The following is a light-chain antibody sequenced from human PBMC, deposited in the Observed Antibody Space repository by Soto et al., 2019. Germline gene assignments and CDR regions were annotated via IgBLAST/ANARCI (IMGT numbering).Light chain of an antibody. Sequence: QLVLTQPPSVSEAPGQRVTLSCTGNSSNLGAGYDVHWYKQVPGAAPKLVIFGNRNRPSGVPERFSGSKSGTSASLAITGLQAEDEADYYCQAYDYSLTASVFGGGTKLTVL. CDR2: GNR. CDR3: QAYDYSLTASV. CDR1: SSNLGAGYD. J-gene: IGLJ3*02. V-gene: IGLV1-40*01.